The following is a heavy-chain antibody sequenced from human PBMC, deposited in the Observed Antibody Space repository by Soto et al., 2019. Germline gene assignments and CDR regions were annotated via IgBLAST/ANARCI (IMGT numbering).Heavy chain of an antibody. V-gene: IGHV4-39*01. CDR1: GGSISSSSYY. J-gene: IGHJ4*02. CDR2: IYYSGST. D-gene: IGHD6-6*01. Sequence: SETLSLTCTVSGGSISSSSYYWGWIRQPPGKGLEWIGSIYYSGSTYYNPSLKSRVTISVDTSKNQFSLKLSSVTAADTAVYYCARHEVVGIAARRARGDYWGQGTLVTVSS. CDR3: ARHEVVGIAARRARGDY.